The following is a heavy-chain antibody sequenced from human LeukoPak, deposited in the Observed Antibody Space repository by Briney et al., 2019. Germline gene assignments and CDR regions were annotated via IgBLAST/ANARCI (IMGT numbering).Heavy chain of an antibody. V-gene: IGHV3-15*05. CDR3: ATIMVAAPGREPDAFDI. Sequence: GGSLRLSCEVSGFTFSDAWMTWVRQSPVKGLEWVGRIKRKADGGTTDYAAPVKGRSTISRDDSQNKVYLQMNSLRTEDTAFYYCATIMVAAPGREPDAFDIWGQGTLVTVSS. CDR2: IKRKADGGTT. CDR1: GFTFSDAW. D-gene: IGHD2-8*01. J-gene: IGHJ3*02.